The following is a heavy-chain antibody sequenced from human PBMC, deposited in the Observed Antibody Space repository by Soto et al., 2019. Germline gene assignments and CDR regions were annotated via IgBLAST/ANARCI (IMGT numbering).Heavy chain of an antibody. Sequence: PSETLSLTCTVSGGSISSGGYYWSWIRQHPGKGLEWIGYIYYSGSTYYNPSLKSRVTISVDTSKNQFSLKLSSVTAADTAVYYCARALRSHYYGMDVWGQGTTVTVSS. CDR2: IYYSGST. CDR3: ARALRSHYYGMDV. CDR1: GGSISSGGYY. V-gene: IGHV4-31*03. J-gene: IGHJ6*02.